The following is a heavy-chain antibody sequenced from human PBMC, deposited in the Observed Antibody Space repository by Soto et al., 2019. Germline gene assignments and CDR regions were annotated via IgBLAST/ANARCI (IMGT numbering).Heavy chain of an antibody. CDR3: ARAREATYDSSAYWPGNDY. D-gene: IGHD3-22*01. CDR1: GYTFTNSD. J-gene: IGHJ4*02. V-gene: IGHV1-18*04. Sequence: QVQLVQAGADVKEPGASVKVSCKASGYTFTNSDINWVRQAPGQGLEWIGWISAYNGNTNYAQNLQGRVTMTTDIPTSTAYMELRSLKSHDTAVYYCARAREATYDSSAYWPGNDYWGQGTLVTVAS. CDR2: ISAYNGNT.